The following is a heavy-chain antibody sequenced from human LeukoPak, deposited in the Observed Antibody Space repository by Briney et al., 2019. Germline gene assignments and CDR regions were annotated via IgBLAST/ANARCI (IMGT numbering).Heavy chain of an antibody. J-gene: IGHJ6*02. D-gene: IGHD2-2*02. CDR2: IWYDGSNK. V-gene: IGHV3-33*08. Sequence: GGSLRLSCAASGFTFSSYWMHWVRQAPGKGLEWVAVIWYDGSNKYYADSVKGRFTISRDNSKNTLYLQMNSLRAEDTAVYYCARDRYSDYGMDVWGQGTTVTVSS. CDR3: ARDRYSDYGMDV. CDR1: GFTFSSYW.